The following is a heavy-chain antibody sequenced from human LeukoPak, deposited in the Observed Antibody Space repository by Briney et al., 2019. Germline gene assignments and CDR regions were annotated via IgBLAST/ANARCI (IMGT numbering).Heavy chain of an antibody. D-gene: IGHD2-2*01. V-gene: IGHV3-48*03. CDR3: VRGGYCGSTICYSLNALDI. Sequence: GGSLRLSCAASGFTFSSYEMNWVRQAPGKGLEWVSYIRTAGSTIYYADSVKGRFTISRDDANNSLYLQMNSLRAEDTAVYYCVRGGYCGSTICYSLNALDIWGQGTTVTVSS. CDR2: IRTAGSTI. CDR1: GFTFSSYE. J-gene: IGHJ3*02.